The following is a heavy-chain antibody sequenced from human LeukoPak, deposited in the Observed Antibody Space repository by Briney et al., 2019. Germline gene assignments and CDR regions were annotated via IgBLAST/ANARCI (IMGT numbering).Heavy chain of an antibody. CDR1: GGSISSSNW. J-gene: IGHJ4*02. CDR2: IYHSGST. Sequence: SETLSLTCAVSGGSISSSNWWSWVRQPPGKGLEWIGEIYHSGSTNYNPSLKSRVTISVDKSKNQFSLKLSSVTAADTALYFCASSDGQPPRFDSSYDVFDYWGQGTLVTVSS. V-gene: IGHV4-4*02. D-gene: IGHD5-12*01. CDR3: ASSDGQPPRFDSSYDVFDY.